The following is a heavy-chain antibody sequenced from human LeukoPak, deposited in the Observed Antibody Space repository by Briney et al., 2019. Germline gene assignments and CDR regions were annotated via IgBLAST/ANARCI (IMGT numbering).Heavy chain of an antibody. Sequence: GGSLRLSCAASGFTFSSYWMHWVRQAPGKGLVWVSRINSDGSSTSYADSVKGRFTISRDNAKNSLYLQMNSLRAEDTALYYCAKEVEGDSYYFDYWGQGTLVTVSS. D-gene: IGHD2-21*02. CDR1: GFTFSSYW. V-gene: IGHV3-74*01. CDR2: INSDGSST. CDR3: AKEVEGDSYYFDY. J-gene: IGHJ4*02.